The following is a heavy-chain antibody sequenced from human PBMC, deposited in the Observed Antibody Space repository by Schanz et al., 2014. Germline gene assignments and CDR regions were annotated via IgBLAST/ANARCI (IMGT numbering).Heavy chain of an antibody. CDR1: GGSFSGYY. CDR2: INHGGST. V-gene: IGHV4-34*02. J-gene: IGHJ4*02. CDR3: ALREKPYGPFAS. D-gene: IGHD3-10*01. Sequence: QVQLQQWGAGLLKPSETLSLTCAVYGGSFSGYYWSWIRQPPGKGLEWIAEINHGGSTNYNPSLKSRVTISVDTSKNQFSLNLSSATAADTAVYYCALREKPYGPFASWGQGALVTVSA.